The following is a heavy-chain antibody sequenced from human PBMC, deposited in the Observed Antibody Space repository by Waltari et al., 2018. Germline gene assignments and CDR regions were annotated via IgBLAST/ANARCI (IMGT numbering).Heavy chain of an antibody. V-gene: IGHV1-69*01. J-gene: IGHJ4*02. Sequence: KKPGSSVKVSCKASGGTFSSYAISWVRQAPGQGLEWRGGIIPIFGTANYAQKFQGRVTITADESTSTAYMELSSLRSEDTAVYYCARGRIAAAGTPGDYWGQGTLVTVSS. D-gene: IGHD6-13*01. CDR3: ARGRIAAAGTPGDY. CDR1: GGTFSSYA. CDR2: IIPIFGTA.